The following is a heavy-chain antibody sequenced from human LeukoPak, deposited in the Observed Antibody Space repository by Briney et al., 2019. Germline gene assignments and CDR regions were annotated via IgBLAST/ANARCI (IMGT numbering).Heavy chain of an antibody. CDR3: ARSGIHYYFDY. J-gene: IGHJ4*02. V-gene: IGHV4-61*01. CDR1: GGSISSGSYY. Sequence: SQTLSLTCTVSGGSISSGSYYWSWIRQPPGKGLEWIGYIYYSGSTNYNPSLKSRVTISVDTSKNQFSLKLSSVTAADTAVYYCARSGIHYYFDYWGQGTLVTVSS. D-gene: IGHD3-10*01. CDR2: IYYSGST.